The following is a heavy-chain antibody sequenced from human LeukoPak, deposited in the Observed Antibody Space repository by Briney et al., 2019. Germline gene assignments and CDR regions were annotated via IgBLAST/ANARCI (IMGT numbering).Heavy chain of an antibody. V-gene: IGHV1-69*05. Sequence: SVKVSCKASGGTFSSCAISWVRQAPGQGLEWMGGIIPIFGTASYAQKFQGRVTITTDESTSTAYMELSSLRSEDTAVYYCARDYGSGSYPPIWSYFDYWGQGTLVTVSS. J-gene: IGHJ4*02. D-gene: IGHD3-10*01. CDR1: GGTFSSCA. CDR2: IIPIFGTA. CDR3: ARDYGSGSYPPIWSYFDY.